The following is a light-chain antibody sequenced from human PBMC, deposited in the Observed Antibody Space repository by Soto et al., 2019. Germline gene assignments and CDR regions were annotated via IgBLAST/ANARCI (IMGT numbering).Light chain of an antibody. CDR3: QQYGSSPYT. V-gene: IGKV3-20*01. Sequence: EIVLTQSPGTLSLSPGERATLSCRASQSVSSSYLAWYQQKPGQAPRLLIYGASSRATGIPDRFSGSGSGTDCTLTISRLEPEDFAVYYCQQYGSSPYTFGQGTKRESK. J-gene: IGKJ2*01. CDR1: QSVSSSY. CDR2: GAS.